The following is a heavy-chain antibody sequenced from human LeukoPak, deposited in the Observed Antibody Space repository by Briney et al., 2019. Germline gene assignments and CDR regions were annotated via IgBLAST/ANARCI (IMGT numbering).Heavy chain of an antibody. Sequence: GGSLRLSCAASGFTFSSYAMSWVRQVPGKGLEWVSVISGSGDNTYYADSVKGRFTISRDNSKNMLYLQMNSLRAEDTAVYYCAKWKYSNSGIDDYWGQGTLITVSS. CDR2: ISGSGDNT. V-gene: IGHV3-23*01. CDR3: AKWKYSNSGIDDY. CDR1: GFTFSSYA. J-gene: IGHJ4*02. D-gene: IGHD6-6*01.